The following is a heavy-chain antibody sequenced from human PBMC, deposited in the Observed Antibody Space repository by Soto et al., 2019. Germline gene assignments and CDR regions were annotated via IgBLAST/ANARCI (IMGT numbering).Heavy chain of an antibody. D-gene: IGHD3-22*01. CDR3: ARGGYYDSSGSRNYFYYGMNV. J-gene: IGHJ6*02. Sequence: ASVKVSCKASGYTFTTYGISWVRQAPGQGLEWLGWINTHNGNTNYAQNLQGRVIMTTDTSTNTAYMELRSLRSDDTAVYYCARGGYYDSSGSRNYFYYGMNVWGQ. CDR1: GYTFTTYG. CDR2: INTHNGNT. V-gene: IGHV1-18*01.